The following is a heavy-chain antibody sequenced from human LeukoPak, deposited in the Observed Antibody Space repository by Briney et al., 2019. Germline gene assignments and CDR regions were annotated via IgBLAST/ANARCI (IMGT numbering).Heavy chain of an antibody. V-gene: IGHV1-69*04. D-gene: IGHD3-10*01. J-gene: IGHJ5*02. Sequence: ASVKVSCKASGGTFSSYAVSWVRQAPGQGLEWMGRIIPILGIANYAQKFQGRVTITADKSTSTAYMELSSLRSEDTAVYYCARERGSGSHLGVVDPWGQGTLVTVSS. CDR1: GGTFSSYA. CDR3: ARERGSGSHLGVVDP. CDR2: IIPILGIA.